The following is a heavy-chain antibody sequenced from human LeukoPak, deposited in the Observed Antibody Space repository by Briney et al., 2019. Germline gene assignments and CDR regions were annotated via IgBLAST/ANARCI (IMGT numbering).Heavy chain of an antibody. J-gene: IGHJ4*02. CDR3: AKGSYYDSSGSFYFDY. CDR2: ISGSGDNT. V-gene: IGHV3-23*01. D-gene: IGHD3-22*01. CDR1: GFTFSSYA. Sequence: GGSRRLSCAASGFTFSSYAMSWVRQAPGKGLEWVSGISGSGDNTYYADSVKGRFTISRDNSKNTLYVQVNSLGTEDTAAYYCAKGSYYDSSGSFYFDYWGQGTLVTVSS.